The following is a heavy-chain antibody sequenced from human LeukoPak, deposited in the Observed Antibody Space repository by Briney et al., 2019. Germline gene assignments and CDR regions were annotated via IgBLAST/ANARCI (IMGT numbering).Heavy chain of an antibody. CDR2: IYHSGST. CDR1: GYSISSGYY. CDR3: ARLVVSFYVTNNFWVYFDY. J-gene: IGHJ4*02. Sequence: SETLSLTCTVSGYSISSGYYWGWIRQPPGKGLEWIGSIYHSGSTYYNPSLKSRVTISEDTSKNQFSLKMTSVTAADTAVYYCARLVVSFYVTNNFWVYFDYWGQGTLVTISS. V-gene: IGHV4-38-2*02. D-gene: IGHD3-3*01.